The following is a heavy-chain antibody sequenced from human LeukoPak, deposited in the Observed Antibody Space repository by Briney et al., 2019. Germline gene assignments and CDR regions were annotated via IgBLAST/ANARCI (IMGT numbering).Heavy chain of an antibody. J-gene: IGHJ4*02. CDR1: GGSISSYY. V-gene: IGHV4-59*12. Sequence: PSETLSLTCTVSGGSISSYYWNWIRQPPGKGLEWIGYFYYSGSANYNPSLKSRVTISVDTSKNQFSLKLSSVTAADTAMYYCATIGNCSRSICAYFEYWGQGTLVTVSS. CDR2: FYYSGSA. CDR3: ATIGNCSRSICAYFEY. D-gene: IGHD2-2*01.